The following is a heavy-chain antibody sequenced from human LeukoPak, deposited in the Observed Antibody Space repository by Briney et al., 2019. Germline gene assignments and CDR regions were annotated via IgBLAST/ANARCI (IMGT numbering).Heavy chain of an antibody. Sequence: SETLSLTCGVSGGAFSGYYWSWIRQAPGKGLEWIGEMIHSGSSNYNPSLRSRVTISVDTSKNQFSLKLSSVTAADTAVYYCARDIAAAGTWFDPWGQGTLVTVSS. D-gene: IGHD6-13*01. CDR3: ARDIAAAGTWFDP. V-gene: IGHV4-34*12. J-gene: IGHJ5*02. CDR2: MIHSGSS. CDR1: GGAFSGYY.